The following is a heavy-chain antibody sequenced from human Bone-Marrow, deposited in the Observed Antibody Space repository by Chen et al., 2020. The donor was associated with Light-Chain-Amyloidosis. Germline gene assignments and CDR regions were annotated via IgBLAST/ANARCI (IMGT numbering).Heavy chain of an antibody. V-gene: IGHV2-70*01. Sequence: QVTLRESGPALVKPTQTLTLTCSFSGFSLSTSGMCVSWIRQPPGKALEWLALIGWDDAKYYSTSLKTRLTISKDTSKNQVVLTMTNVDPVDTATYYCVRNLVKEFYSGWYLANWGQGNLVTVSS. D-gene: IGHD6-19*01. CDR1: GFSLSTSGMC. J-gene: IGHJ4*02. CDR3: VRNLVKEFYSGWYLAN. CDR2: IGWDDAK.